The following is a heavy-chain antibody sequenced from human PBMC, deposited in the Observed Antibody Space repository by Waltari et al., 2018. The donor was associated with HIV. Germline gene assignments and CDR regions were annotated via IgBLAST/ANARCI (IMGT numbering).Heavy chain of an antibody. CDR3: ARDFWGGYYYGMDV. D-gene: IGHD3-16*01. J-gene: IGHJ6*02. CDR2: ISSNSSYI. V-gene: IGHV3-21*01. Sequence: EVQLVESGGGLVKPGGSLRLSCAASGFTFSSYSMNWVRQAPGRGMECVSTISSNSSYIYYADSVKRRFTISRDNAKTSLYLQITSLRAEDTAVYYCARDFWGGYYYGMDVWGQGTTVTVSS. CDR1: GFTFSSYS.